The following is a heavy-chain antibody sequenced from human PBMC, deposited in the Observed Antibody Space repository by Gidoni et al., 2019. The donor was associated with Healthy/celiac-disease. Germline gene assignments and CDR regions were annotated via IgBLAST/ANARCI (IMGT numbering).Heavy chain of an antibody. D-gene: IGHD1-1*01. CDR1: GFTFSSYS. Sequence: EVQLVESVGGLVKPGGSLRLSCAASGFTFSSYSMNWVQQAQGKGMEWVSSISSSSSYIYYADAVKGRFTISRENAKNSLYLQMNSLRAEDTAVYYCARGVQYGYWGQGTLVTVSS. J-gene: IGHJ4*02. V-gene: IGHV3-21*01. CDR3: ARGVQYGY. CDR2: ISSSSSYI.